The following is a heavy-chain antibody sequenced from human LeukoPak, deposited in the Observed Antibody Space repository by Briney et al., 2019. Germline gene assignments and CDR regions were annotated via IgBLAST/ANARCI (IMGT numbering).Heavy chain of an antibody. Sequence: GGSLRLSCAASGFTFDDYAMHWVRQAPGKGLEWVSGISWNSGSIGYADSVKGRFTISRDNAKNSLYLQMNSLRAEDTALYYCAKCVCRYSGRYYTRWGQGTLVTVSS. CDR1: GFTFDDYA. CDR2: ISWNSGSI. D-gene: IGHD1-26*01. CDR3: AKCVCRYSGRYYTR. V-gene: IGHV3-9*01. J-gene: IGHJ4*02.